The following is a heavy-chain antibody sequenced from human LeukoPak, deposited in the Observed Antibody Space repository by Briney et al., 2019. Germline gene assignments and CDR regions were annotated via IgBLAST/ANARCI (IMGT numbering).Heavy chain of an antibody. CDR1: GFSVSSSY. CDR2: IYSAGPT. Sequence: GGSLRLSCEASGFSVSSSYMSWVRQAPGKGLEWVSVIYSAGPTHYADSVKGRFTISRDKSENTLHLQMNSLRAEDTAIYYCARESVGSHAIDYWGQGTLVTVSS. V-gene: IGHV3-53*01. J-gene: IGHJ4*02. D-gene: IGHD4-23*01. CDR3: ARESVGSHAIDY.